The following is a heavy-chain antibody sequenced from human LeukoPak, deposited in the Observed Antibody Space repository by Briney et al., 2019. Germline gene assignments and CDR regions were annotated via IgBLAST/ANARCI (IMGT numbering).Heavy chain of an antibody. V-gene: IGHV1-3*04. Sequence: ASVKVSCKVSGYTLTSYAMHWVRQAPGQRLEWMGWINTGNGNTKYSQKFQGRVTITRDTSASTAYMELSSLRSEDTAVYYCARPYYDYYYGMDVWGQGTTVTVSS. CDR3: ARPYYDYYYGMDV. CDR1: GYTLTSYA. J-gene: IGHJ6*02. CDR2: INTGNGNT.